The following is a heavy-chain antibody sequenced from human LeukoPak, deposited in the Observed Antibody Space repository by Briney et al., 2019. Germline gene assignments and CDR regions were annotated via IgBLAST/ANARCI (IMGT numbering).Heavy chain of an antibody. CDR3: ARDGYDILTGYYPGRWFDP. J-gene: IGHJ5*02. Sequence: PWRSLRRSCAASGFTFSSYGMHWVRQAPGKGLEWVAVIWYVGSNKYYADSVKGRFTISRDNSKNTLYLQMNSLRAEDTAVYYCARDGYDILTGYYPGRWFDPWGQGTLVTVSS. V-gene: IGHV3-33*01. CDR2: IWYVGSNK. D-gene: IGHD3-9*01. CDR1: GFTFSSYG.